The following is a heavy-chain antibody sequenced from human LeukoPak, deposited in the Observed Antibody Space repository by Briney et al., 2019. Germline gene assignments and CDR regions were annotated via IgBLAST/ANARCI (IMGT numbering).Heavy chain of an antibody. V-gene: IGHV3-30*02. J-gene: IGHJ4*02. Sequence: GGSLRLSCAASGFTFSTYGMHWVRQAPGKGLEWVAFIRYDGNNKYYADSMKGRFTISRDNSKSTLYLQLNSLRAEDTAVYYCAKDRIAVVPAAIGDYWGQGTLVTVSS. D-gene: IGHD2-2*01. CDR2: IRYDGNNK. CDR3: AKDRIAVVPAAIGDY. CDR1: GFTFSTYG.